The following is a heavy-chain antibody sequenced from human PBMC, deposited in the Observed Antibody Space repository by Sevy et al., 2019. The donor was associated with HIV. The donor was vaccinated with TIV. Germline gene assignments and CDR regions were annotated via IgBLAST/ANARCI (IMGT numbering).Heavy chain of an antibody. V-gene: IGHV3-30*03. CDR2: ISYDESDK. D-gene: IGHD4-17*01. CDR1: GFTFSSYG. J-gene: IGHJ6*02. Sequence: GGSLRLSCAASGFTFSSYGMHWVRQAPGKGLEWVALISYDESDKYYADSVKGRFTISRDNFKNTLYLQMNSLTTEDTAVYYCARPRANYVDHYFFFAMDVWGQGTTVTVSS. CDR3: ARPRANYVDHYFFFAMDV.